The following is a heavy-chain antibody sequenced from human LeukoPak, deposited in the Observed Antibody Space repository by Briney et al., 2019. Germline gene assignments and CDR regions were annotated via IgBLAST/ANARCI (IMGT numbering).Heavy chain of an antibody. Sequence: PGGSLRLSCAASGFTFSSYAMSWVRQAPGKGLEWVSAISGSGGSIYYADSVKGRFTISRDNSKNTLYLQMNSLRAEDTAVYYCAKDLVSSYYYYGMDVWGQGTTVTVSS. J-gene: IGHJ6*02. CDR3: AKDLVSSYYYYGMDV. D-gene: IGHD2/OR15-2a*01. CDR2: ISGSGGSI. V-gene: IGHV3-23*01. CDR1: GFTFSSYA.